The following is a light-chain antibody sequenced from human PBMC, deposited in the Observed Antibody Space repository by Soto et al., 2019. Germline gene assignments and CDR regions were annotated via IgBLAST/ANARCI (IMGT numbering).Light chain of an antibody. V-gene: IGKV3-20*01. Sequence: EIVMTQSPATLSVSPGERATLSCRASQSVSSSYLAWYQQKPGQAPRLLIYGASSRATGIPDRFSGSGSGTDFTLTISRLEPEDFAVYYCQQYGSSQWTFGQGTKVDNK. CDR2: GAS. J-gene: IGKJ1*01. CDR3: QQYGSSQWT. CDR1: QSVSSSY.